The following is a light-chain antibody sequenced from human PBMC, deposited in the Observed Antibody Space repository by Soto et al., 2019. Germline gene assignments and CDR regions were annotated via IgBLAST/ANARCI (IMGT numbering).Light chain of an antibody. Sequence: EVVLTQSPGTLSLSPGERGALSCRASQTISRNAVAWYQQRPGQAPTLLIYDVSSRATSIPDRFSGSGSRTDFTLTFSRLEPEDFAVYYCQHYGASPGAFGPGTKVDIK. CDR1: QTISRNA. J-gene: IGKJ3*01. CDR3: QHYGASPGA. CDR2: DVS. V-gene: IGKV3-20*01.